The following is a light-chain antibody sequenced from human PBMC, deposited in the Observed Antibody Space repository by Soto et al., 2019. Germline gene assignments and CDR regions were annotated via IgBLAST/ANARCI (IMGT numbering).Light chain of an antibody. CDR1: QGISDY. CDR2: AAS. J-gene: IGKJ3*01. CDR3: QNYYSAPVT. Sequence: DIQMTQSPSSLSAFLGDRVTITCRASQGISDYLVWYQQKPGKVPKLLIYAASTLQSGVPPRFSGTGSGTDFPLANSSLQPEDVATYFCQNYYSAPVTFGPGTKVDIK. V-gene: IGKV1-27*01.